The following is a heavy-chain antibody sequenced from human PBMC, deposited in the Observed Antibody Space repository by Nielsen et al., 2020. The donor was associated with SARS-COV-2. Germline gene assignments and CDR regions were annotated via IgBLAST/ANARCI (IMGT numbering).Heavy chain of an antibody. V-gene: IGHV5-51*01. CDR3: ALWFGELLPGMDV. Sequence: GGSLRLSCKGSGYSFTGSWMAWVRQMPGKDLEWMGVIYFGDSETRYSPSFQGQVTISADKSISTAYLQWSSLKASDTAMYYCALWFGELLPGMDVWGQGTTVTVSS. D-gene: IGHD3-10*01. CDR2: IYFGDSET. J-gene: IGHJ6*02. CDR1: GYSFTGSW.